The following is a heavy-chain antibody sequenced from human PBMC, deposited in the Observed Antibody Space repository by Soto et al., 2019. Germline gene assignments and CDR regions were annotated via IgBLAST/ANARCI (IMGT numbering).Heavy chain of an antibody. CDR2: INAGNGNT. CDR1: GYTFTSYA. V-gene: IGHV1-3*05. D-gene: IGHD2-8*02. CDR3: ARGDWWLFDY. J-gene: IGHJ4*02. Sequence: QVQLVQSVAEEKKPGASVKVSCKASGYTFTSYAIHWVRPAPGQRLEWMGCINAGNGNTKYSQKYQGRVTITRDTSASTAYMELSSLKSEDTAVYYCARGDWWLFDYWGQGTLVTVSS.